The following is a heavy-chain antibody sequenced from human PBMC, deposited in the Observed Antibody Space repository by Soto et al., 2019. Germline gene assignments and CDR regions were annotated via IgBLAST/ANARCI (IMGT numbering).Heavy chain of an antibody. J-gene: IGHJ4*02. CDR2: VHHSGKT. D-gene: IGHD2-21*02. CDR3: ARAVLPYYGSGGDWYPYYFDS. Sequence: KTSETLSLTCTVSGTSVSSGSDHWTWFRQPPGEGLEYIGFVHHSGKTHYNRSLKSRLTIAVDTSKNQLSLNLVSVSVADTAVFYRARAVLPYYGSGGDWYPYYFDSWGQGTLVTVSS. V-gene: IGHV4-61*01. CDR1: GTSVSSGSDH.